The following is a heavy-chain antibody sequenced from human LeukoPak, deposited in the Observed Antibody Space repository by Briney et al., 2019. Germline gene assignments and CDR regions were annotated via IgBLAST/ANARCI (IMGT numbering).Heavy chain of an antibody. V-gene: IGHV1-18*01. CDR2: ISAYDGDT. Sequence: ASVKVSCKASGFTFITYGFGWVRQAPGQGLEWMGWISAYDGDTKYAQNLQGRVTMTTDTSTSTAYMELRSLRSDDTAVYYCARDSSGAFDIWGQGTMVTVSS. CDR1: GFTFITYG. CDR3: ARDSSGAFDI. J-gene: IGHJ3*02. D-gene: IGHD3-22*01.